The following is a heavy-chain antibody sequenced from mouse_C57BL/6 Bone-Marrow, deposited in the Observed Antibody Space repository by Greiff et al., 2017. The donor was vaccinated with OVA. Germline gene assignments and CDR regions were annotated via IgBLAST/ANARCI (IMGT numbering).Heavy chain of an antibody. CDR2: IDPSDSYP. J-gene: IGHJ1*03. D-gene: IGHD1-1*01. Sequence: QVQLQQPGAELVKPGASVKLSCKASGYTFTSYWMQWVKQRPGQGLEWIGEIDPSDSYPNYNQKFKGKATLTVDTSSSTAYMQLSSLTSEDSAVYYCAREDYYGSSPYWYFDVWGTGTTVTVSS. CDR1: GYTFTSYW. V-gene: IGHV1-50*01. CDR3: AREDYYGSSPYWYFDV.